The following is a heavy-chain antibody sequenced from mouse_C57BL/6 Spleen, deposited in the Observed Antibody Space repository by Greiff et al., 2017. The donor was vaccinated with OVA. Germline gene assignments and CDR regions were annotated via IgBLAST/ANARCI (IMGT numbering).Heavy chain of an antibody. Sequence: QVQLQQPGAELVKPGASVKLSCKASGYTFTSYWMHWVKQRPGQGLEWIGMIHPNSGSTNYNEKFKSKATLTVDKSSSTAYMQLSSLTSEDSAVYYCARRKVYSNYFDYWGQGTTLTVSS. J-gene: IGHJ2*01. CDR2: IHPNSGST. V-gene: IGHV1-64*01. CDR3: ARRKVYSNYFDY. D-gene: IGHD2-5*01. CDR1: GYTFTSYW.